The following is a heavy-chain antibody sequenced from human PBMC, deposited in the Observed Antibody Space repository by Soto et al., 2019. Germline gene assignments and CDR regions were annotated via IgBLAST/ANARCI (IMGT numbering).Heavy chain of an antibody. Sequence: GASVKVSCKASGYTFTGYYMHWVRQAPGQGLEWMGWINPNSGGTNYAQKFQGWVTMTRDTSISTAYMELSRLRSDDTAVYYCARGPLMAAGTLNYYYVMDVWGQGTTVTVSS. CDR3: ARGPLMAAGTLNYYYVMDV. D-gene: IGHD6-13*01. CDR2: INPNSGGT. V-gene: IGHV1-2*04. CDR1: GYTFTGYY. J-gene: IGHJ6*02.